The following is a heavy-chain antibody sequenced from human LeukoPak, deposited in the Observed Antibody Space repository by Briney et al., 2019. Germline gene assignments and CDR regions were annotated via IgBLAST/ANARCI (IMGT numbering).Heavy chain of an antibody. CDR3: ARITYDFWSGYYMPDDP. CDR2: ISIYNGNT. D-gene: IGHD3-3*01. V-gene: IGHV1-18*01. J-gene: IGHJ5*02. Sequence: ASVKVSCKASGYTLTNYGISWVRQAPGQGLEWMGWISIYNGNTDYAQKLRGRVTMTTYTSTSTAYMELRSLRSDDTAVYYCARITYDFWSGYYMPDDPWGQGTLVTVSS. CDR1: GYTLTNYG.